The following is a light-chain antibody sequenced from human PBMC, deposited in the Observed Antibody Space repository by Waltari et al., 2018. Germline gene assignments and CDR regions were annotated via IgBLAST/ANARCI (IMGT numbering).Light chain of an antibody. Sequence: QSALTQPRSVSGSPGQSVPISCTGTKSEVGGYNYVSWYQHHPGKAPKLMIYDVSKRPSGVPDRFSGSKSGNTASLTISGLQAEDEADYYCCSYAGSYTYVFGTGTKVTVL. CDR2: DVS. CDR1: KSEVGGYNY. CDR3: CSYAGSYTYV. J-gene: IGLJ1*01. V-gene: IGLV2-11*01.